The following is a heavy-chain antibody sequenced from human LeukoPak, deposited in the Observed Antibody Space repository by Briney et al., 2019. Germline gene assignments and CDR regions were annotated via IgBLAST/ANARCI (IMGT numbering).Heavy chain of an antibody. CDR3: AKGAQFLYCSSTSCRFDY. V-gene: IGHV3-48*01. CDR2: ISSSSSTI. J-gene: IGHJ4*02. D-gene: IGHD2-2*01. CDR1: GFTFSSYS. Sequence: GGSLRLSCAASGFTFSSYSMNWVRQAPGKGLEWVSYISSSSSTIYYADSVKGRFTISRDNAKNSLYLQMNSLRAEDTAVYYCAKGAQFLYCSSTSCRFDYWGQGTLVTVSS.